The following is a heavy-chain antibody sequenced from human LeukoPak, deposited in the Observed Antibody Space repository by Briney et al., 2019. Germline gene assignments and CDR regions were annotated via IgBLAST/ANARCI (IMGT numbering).Heavy chain of an antibody. D-gene: IGHD2-2*01. CDR3: AREEDIVVVPAARLSSYFDY. CDR2: IIPILGIA. J-gene: IGHJ4*02. Sequence: ASVKVSCKASGGTFSSYTISWVRQAPGQGLEWMGRIIPILGIANYAQKFQGRVTITADKSTSTAYMELSSLRSEDTAVYYCAREEDIVVVPAARLSSYFDYWGQGTLVTASS. CDR1: GGTFSSYT. V-gene: IGHV1-69*04.